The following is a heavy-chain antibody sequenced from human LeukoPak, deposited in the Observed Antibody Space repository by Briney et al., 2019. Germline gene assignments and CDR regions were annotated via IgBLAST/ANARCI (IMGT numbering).Heavy chain of an antibody. V-gene: IGHV3-23*01. CDR2: ISGSGGST. CDR3: AKEVLAVAGTSFSLFDY. CDR1: GFTFSSYA. J-gene: IGHJ4*02. Sequence: GGSLRLSCAASGFTFSSYAMSWVRRAPGKGLEWVSAISGSGGSTYYADSVKGRFTISRDNSKNTLYLQMNSLRAEDTAVYYCAKEVLAVAGTSFSLFDYWGQGTLVTVSS. D-gene: IGHD6-19*01.